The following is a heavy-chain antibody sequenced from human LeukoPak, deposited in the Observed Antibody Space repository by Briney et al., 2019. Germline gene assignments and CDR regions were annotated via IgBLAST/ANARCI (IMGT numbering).Heavy chain of an antibody. Sequence: RTGGSLRLSCAASGNYLMHWVRQVPGKGLVWVSHINSDGSWTSYADSVKGRFTISKGNAKNTVYLQMNSLRAEDTAVYYCVSFYETYWGRGTLVTVSS. CDR2: INSDGSWT. V-gene: IGHV3-74*01. CDR3: VSFYETY. D-gene: IGHD2/OR15-2a*01. J-gene: IGHJ4*02. CDR1: GNYL.